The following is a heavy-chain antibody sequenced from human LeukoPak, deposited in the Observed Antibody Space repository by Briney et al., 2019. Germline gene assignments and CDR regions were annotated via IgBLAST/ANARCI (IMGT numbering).Heavy chain of an antibody. Sequence: ASVKVSCKTSGYTFSTFGISWVRQAPGQGLEWMGWISAYNGNTNYAQKLQGRVTMTTDTSTSTAYMELRSLRCDDTAVYYCARRYSSSLSPWGQGTLVTVSS. D-gene: IGHD6-13*01. J-gene: IGHJ5*02. V-gene: IGHV1-18*01. CDR1: GYTFSTFG. CDR3: ARRYSSSLSP. CDR2: ISAYNGNT.